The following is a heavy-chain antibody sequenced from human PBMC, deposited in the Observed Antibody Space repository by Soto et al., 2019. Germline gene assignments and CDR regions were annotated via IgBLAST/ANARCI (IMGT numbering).Heavy chain of an antibody. CDR3: ARGTSSIAARPGWFDP. D-gene: IGHD6-6*01. Sequence: GGSLRLSXAASGFTFSSYSMNWVRQAPGKGLEWVSSISSSSSYIYYADSVKGRFTISRDNAKNSLYLQMNSLRAEDTAVYYCARGTSSIAARPGWFDPWGQGTLVTVSS. V-gene: IGHV3-21*01. J-gene: IGHJ5*02. CDR2: ISSSSSYI. CDR1: GFTFSSYS.